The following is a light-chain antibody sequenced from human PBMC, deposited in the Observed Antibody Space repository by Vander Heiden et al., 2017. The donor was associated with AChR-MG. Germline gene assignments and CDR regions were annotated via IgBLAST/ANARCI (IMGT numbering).Light chain of an antibody. CDR2: AAS. Sequence: DIQMTQSPSSLSASVGDRVTITCRASQSISSYLNWYQQKPGKAPKLLIYAASSLQSGVPSRFSGSGSGTDFTLTISSLQPEDFATYYCQQSDITPQTFGQGTKLEIK. J-gene: IGKJ2*01. V-gene: IGKV1-39*01. CDR3: QQSDITPQT. CDR1: QSISSY.